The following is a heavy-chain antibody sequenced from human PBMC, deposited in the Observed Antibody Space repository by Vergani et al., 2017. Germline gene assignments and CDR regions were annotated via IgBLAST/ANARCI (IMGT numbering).Heavy chain of an antibody. V-gene: IGHV1-69*02. CDR3: ACSGYTRNHFDY. J-gene: IGHJ4*02. CDR1: GGTFSSYT. D-gene: IGHD3-22*01. Sequence: QVQLVQSGAEVKKPGSSVKVSCKASGGTFSSYTISWVRQAPGQGLEWMGRIIPILGIANYAQKFQGRVTITADKSTSTAYMELRSLRSEDTAVYYCACSGYTRNHFDYWGQGTLVTVSS. CDR2: IIPILGIA.